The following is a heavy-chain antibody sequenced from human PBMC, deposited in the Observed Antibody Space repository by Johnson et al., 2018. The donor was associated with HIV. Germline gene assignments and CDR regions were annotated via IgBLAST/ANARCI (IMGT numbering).Heavy chain of an antibody. CDR3: ARVRSGRENAFDI. Sequence: QVQLVESGGGVVQAGRSLRLSCAASGFTFSSYAMHWVRQAPGKGLEWVAIISYDGSNKYYADSVKGRFTISRDNSKNTLYLQMNSLRAEDTAVYYCARVRSGRENAFDIWGQGTMVTVSS. J-gene: IGHJ3*02. V-gene: IGHV3-30-3*01. D-gene: IGHD1-26*01. CDR2: ISYDGSNK. CDR1: GFTFSSYA.